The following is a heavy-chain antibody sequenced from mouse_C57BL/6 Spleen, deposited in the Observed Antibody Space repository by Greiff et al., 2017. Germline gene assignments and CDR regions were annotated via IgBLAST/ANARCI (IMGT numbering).Heavy chain of an antibody. V-gene: IGHV1-26*01. Sequence: EVQLQQSGPELVKPGASVKISCKASGYTFTDYYMNWVKQSHGKSLEWIGDINPNNGGTSYNQKFKGKATLTVDKSSSTAYMELRSLTSEDSAVYYCAREEGLRRDSHYAMDYWGQGTSVTVSS. CDR1: GYTFTDYY. CDR2: INPNNGGT. J-gene: IGHJ4*01. D-gene: IGHD2-4*01. CDR3: AREEGLRRDSHYAMDY.